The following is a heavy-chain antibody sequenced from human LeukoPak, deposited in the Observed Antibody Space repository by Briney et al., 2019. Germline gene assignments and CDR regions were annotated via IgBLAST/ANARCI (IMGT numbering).Heavy chain of an antibody. D-gene: IGHD2-2*01. V-gene: IGHV1-8*03. CDR2: MNPNSGNT. CDR1: GYTFTSYD. CDR3: ARARYCSSTSCYPDY. J-gene: IGHJ4*02. Sequence: GASVKVSCKASGYTFTSYDINWVRRATGQGLEWMGWMNPNSGNTSYAQKFQGRVTITRNTSISTAYMELSSLRSEDTAVYYCARARYCSSTSCYPDYWGQGTLVTVSS.